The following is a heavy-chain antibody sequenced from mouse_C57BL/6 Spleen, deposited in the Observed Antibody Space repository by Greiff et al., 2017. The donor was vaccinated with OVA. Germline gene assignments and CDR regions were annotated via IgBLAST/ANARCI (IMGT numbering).Heavy chain of an antibody. D-gene: IGHD3-2*02. Sequence: EVKLQESGGGLVQPGGSLSLSCAASGFTFTDYYMSWVRQPPGKALEWLGFIRNKANGYTTEYSASVKGRFTISRDNSQSILYLQMNALRAEDSATYYCARPSGTGSAMDYWGQGTSVTVSS. V-gene: IGHV7-3*01. CDR2: IRNKANGYTT. CDR1: GFTFTDYY. CDR3: ARPSGTGSAMDY. J-gene: IGHJ4*01.